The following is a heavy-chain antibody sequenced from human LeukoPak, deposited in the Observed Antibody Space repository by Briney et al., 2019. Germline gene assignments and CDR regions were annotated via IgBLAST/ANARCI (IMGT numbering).Heavy chain of an antibody. CDR1: GLTFSSYE. Sequence: GGSLRLSCAASGLTFSSYEMNWVRQAPGKGLEWVSYISSSGSTIYYVDSVKGRFTISRDNAKNSLYLQMNSLRAEDTAVYYCARASGDYVFWGQGTLVTVSS. J-gene: IGHJ4*02. CDR3: ARASGDYVF. CDR2: ISSSGSTI. V-gene: IGHV3-48*03. D-gene: IGHD4-17*01.